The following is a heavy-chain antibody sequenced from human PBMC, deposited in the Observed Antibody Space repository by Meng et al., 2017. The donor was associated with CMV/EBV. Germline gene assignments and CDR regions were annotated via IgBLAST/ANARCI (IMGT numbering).Heavy chain of an antibody. CDR1: GFTFSSYW. J-gene: IGHJ6*02. V-gene: IGHV3-74*01. CDR3: ARDHRSMDV. Sequence: GESLKISCAASGFTFSSYWMHWVRQAPGKGLVWVSRINSDGSSTSYADSVKGRFNISRDNAKNTLYLQMNSLRAEDTAVYYCARDHRSMDVWGQGTTVTVSS. CDR2: INSDGSST.